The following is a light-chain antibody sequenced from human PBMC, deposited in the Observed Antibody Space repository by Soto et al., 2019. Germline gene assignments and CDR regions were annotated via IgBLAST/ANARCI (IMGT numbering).Light chain of an antibody. Sequence: QSFLTQPPSVSGSPGRSVTISCTGTSTDFVGYNRVSWYQQPPGTAPKLMIYEVSKRPSGVPDRFSGSKSGNTAYLTISGLQVEDEAEYFCFSFTTTSTHVFGTGTKVTVL. J-gene: IGLJ1*01. CDR3: FSFTTTSTHV. CDR1: STDFVGYNR. CDR2: EVS. V-gene: IGLV2-18*02.